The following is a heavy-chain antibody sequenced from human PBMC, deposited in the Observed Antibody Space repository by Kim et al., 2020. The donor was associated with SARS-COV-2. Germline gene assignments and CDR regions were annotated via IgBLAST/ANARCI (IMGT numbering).Heavy chain of an antibody. J-gene: IGHJ5*02. V-gene: IGHV1-46*01. Sequence: AQNFKDRITMARDTATGTVSMELSSLRSEDTAVYYCARKDESSASGLDPWGQGTLVTVSS. D-gene: IGHD3-22*01. CDR3: ARKDESSASGLDP.